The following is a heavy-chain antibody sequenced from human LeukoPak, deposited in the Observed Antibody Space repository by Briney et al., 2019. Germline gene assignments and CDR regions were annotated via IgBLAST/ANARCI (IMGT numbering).Heavy chain of an antibody. Sequence: PSETLSLTCAVYGGSFSGYYWSWIRQPPGKGLEWIGEINHSGSTNYNPSLKSRVTISVDTSKNQFSLKLSSVTAADTAVYYCARGYRLFGYWGQGTLVTVSS. V-gene: IGHV4-34*01. J-gene: IGHJ4*02. CDR2: INHSGST. D-gene: IGHD3-16*02. CDR1: GGSFSGYY. CDR3: ARGYRLFGY.